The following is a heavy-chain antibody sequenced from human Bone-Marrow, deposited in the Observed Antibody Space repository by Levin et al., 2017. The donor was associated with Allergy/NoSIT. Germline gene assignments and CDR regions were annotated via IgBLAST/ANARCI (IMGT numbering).Heavy chain of an antibody. CDR3: ARRIRYCRGGSCSLWGFDV. Sequence: GASVKVSCKAFGYNFISYYIHWMRQAPGQGLDWLGIINPSGGSTTYAQSFQDRVTMTRDASTNTVYMELSSLRSEDTAVYYCARRIRYCRGGSCSLWGFDVCGQGTMVTVSS. J-gene: IGHJ3*01. CDR1: GYNFISYY. V-gene: IGHV1-46*01. D-gene: IGHD2-15*01. CDR2: INPSGGST.